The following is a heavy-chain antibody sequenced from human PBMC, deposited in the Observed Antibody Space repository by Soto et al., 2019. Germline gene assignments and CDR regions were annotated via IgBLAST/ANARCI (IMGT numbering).Heavy chain of an antibody. Sequence: SLRLSCAASGFTVSSNYMSWVRQAPGKGLEWVSVIYSGGSTYYADSVKGRFTISRDNSKNTLYLQMNSLRAEDTAVYYCAAVEIKTHDAFDIWGQGTMVTVSS. D-gene: IGHD2-15*01. CDR2: IYSGGST. J-gene: IGHJ3*02. CDR1: GFTVSSNY. V-gene: IGHV3-53*01. CDR3: AAVEIKTHDAFDI.